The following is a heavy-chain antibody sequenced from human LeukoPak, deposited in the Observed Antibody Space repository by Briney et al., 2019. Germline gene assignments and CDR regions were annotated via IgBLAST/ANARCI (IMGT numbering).Heavy chain of an antibody. CDR2: IYTSGST. CDR1: GDSISSGTCY. Sequence: SQTLSLTCTVSGDSISSGTCYWIWIRQPAGKGLEWIGRIYTSGSTNYNPSLKSRVTISVDTSKNQFSLKLSSVTAADTAVYYCARQKRYSGYVGDWGQGTLVTVSS. CDR3: ARQKRYSGYVGD. V-gene: IGHV4-61*02. D-gene: IGHD5-12*01. J-gene: IGHJ4*02.